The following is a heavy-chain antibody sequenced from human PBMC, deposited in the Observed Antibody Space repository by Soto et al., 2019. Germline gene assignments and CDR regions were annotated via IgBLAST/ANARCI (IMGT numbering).Heavy chain of an antibody. V-gene: IGHV3-30-3*01. CDR1: GFTFSSYA. D-gene: IGHD3-3*01. CDR2: ISYDGSNK. J-gene: IGHJ6*02. Sequence: GGSLSLSCAASGFTFSSYAMHWVRQAPGKGLEWVAVISYDGSNKYYADSVMGRFTISRDNSKNTLYLQMNSLRAEDTAVYYCARVGKEFGVVTPPYYYYYGMDVWGQGTTVTAP. CDR3: ARVGKEFGVVTPPYYYYYGMDV.